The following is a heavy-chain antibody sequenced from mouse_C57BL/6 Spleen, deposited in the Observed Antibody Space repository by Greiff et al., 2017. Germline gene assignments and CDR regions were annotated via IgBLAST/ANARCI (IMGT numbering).Heavy chain of an antibody. V-gene: IGHV5-9-1*02. Sequence: EVMLVESGEGLVKPGGSLKLSCAASGFTFSSYAMSWVRQTPEKRLEWVAYISSGGDYIYYADTVKGRFTISRDNARNTLYLQMSSLKSEDTAMYYCTRYYGSTYWYFDVWGTGTTVTVSS. CDR1: GFTFSSYA. CDR2: ISSGGDYI. J-gene: IGHJ1*03. CDR3: TRYYGSTYWYFDV. D-gene: IGHD1-1*01.